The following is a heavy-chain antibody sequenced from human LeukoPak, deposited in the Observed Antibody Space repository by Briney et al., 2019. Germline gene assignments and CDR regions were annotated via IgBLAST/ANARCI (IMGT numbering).Heavy chain of an antibody. CDR1: GYTFTDYF. CDR3: ARDFLGRSNGGNNYFGMDV. CDR2: INTYSGGA. Sequence: ASVKVSCKSSGYTFTDYFLHWVRQAPGQGPEWMGCINTYSGGAHYAQKFKGWVSLTRDTSSDTAFMELSSLRSDATAIYYCARDFLGRSNGGNNYFGMDVWGQGTTVTVSS. D-gene: IGHD2-8*01. V-gene: IGHV1-2*04. J-gene: IGHJ6*02.